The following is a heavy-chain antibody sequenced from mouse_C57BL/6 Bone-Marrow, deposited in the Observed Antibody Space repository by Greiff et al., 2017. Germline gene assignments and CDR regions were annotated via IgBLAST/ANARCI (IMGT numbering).Heavy chain of an antibody. V-gene: IGHV1-55*01. J-gene: IGHJ2*01. CDR1: GYTFTSYW. Sequence: VQLQQPGAELVKPGASVKMSCKASGYTFTSYWITWVKQRPGQGLEWIGDIYPGSGSTNYNEKFKSKATLTVDTSSSTAYMQLSSLTSEDSAVYYCARELLTGPYFDYWGQGTTLTVSS. D-gene: IGHD4-1*01. CDR3: ARELLTGPYFDY. CDR2: IYPGSGST.